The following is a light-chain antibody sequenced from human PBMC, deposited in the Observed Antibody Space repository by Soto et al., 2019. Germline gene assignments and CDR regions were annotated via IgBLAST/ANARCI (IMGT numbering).Light chain of an antibody. J-gene: IGLJ3*02. CDR2: YDD. CDR3: AAWDDSLNVWV. Sequence: QSVLTQAPSVSEAPRQRVTISCSGSSSNIGNNAVNWYQQLPGKAPKLLIYYDDLLPSGVSDRFSGSKSGTSASLAISGPQSEDEADYYCAAWDDSLNVWVFGGGTKLTVL. V-gene: IGLV1-36*01. CDR1: SSNIGNNA.